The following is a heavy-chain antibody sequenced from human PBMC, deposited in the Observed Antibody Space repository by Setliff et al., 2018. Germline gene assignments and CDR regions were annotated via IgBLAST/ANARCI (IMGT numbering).Heavy chain of an antibody. CDR3: AREVDLAVAATGY. CDR2: INPDTGDT. J-gene: IGHJ4*02. V-gene: IGHV1-2*02. D-gene: IGHD6-19*01. CDR1: GNIFTGHF. Sequence: ASVKVSCKASGNIFTGHFLHWVRQAPGQGLEWMGWINPDTGDTHYPVNFQGRVTMTRDTSISTGSMELSRLRSDDTAVYFCAREVDLAVAATGYWGQGTLVTVSS.